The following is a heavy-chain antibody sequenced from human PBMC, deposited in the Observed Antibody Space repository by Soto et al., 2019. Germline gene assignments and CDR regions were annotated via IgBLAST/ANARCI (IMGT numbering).Heavy chain of an antibody. V-gene: IGHV4-31*03. J-gene: IGHJ6*03. CDR3: ARVAPGTGVVINPGYYYYYMDV. CDR2: IYYSGST. Sequence: TSETLSLTCTVSGGSISSGGYYWSWIRQHPGKGLEWIGYIYYSGSTYYNPSLKSRVTISVDTSKNQFSLKLSSVTAADTAVYYCARVAPGTGVVINPGYYYYYMDVWGKGTTVTVSS. D-gene: IGHD3-3*01. CDR1: GGSISSGGYY.